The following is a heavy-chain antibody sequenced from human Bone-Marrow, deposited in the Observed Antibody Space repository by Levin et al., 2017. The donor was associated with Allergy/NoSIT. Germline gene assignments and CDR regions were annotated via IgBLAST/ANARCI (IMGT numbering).Heavy chain of an antibody. CDR3: ATPPERTGTTGYGMDV. D-gene: IGHD1-7*01. J-gene: IGHJ6*02. CDR2: ISYDGSNK. Sequence: GGSLRLSCAASGFTFSSYAMHWVRQAPGKGLEWVAVISYDGSNKYYADSVKGRFTISRDNSKNTLYLQMNSLRAEDTAVYCCATPPERTGTTGYGMDVWGQGTTVTVSS. V-gene: IGHV3-30*04. CDR1: GFTFSSYA.